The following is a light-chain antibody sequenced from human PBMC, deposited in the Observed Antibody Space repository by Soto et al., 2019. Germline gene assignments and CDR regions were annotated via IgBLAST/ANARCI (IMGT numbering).Light chain of an antibody. Sequence: QSALTQPASVSGSPGQSITISCTGTSSDVGGYNYVSWYQQHPGKAPKLMIYDVSNRPSGVSNRFSGSESGNTASLTISGLQAEDEADYYCSSYTSSSTLPVFGGGTKLTVL. CDR2: DVS. J-gene: IGLJ2*01. CDR3: SSYTSSSTLPV. CDR1: SSDVGGYNY. V-gene: IGLV2-14*01.